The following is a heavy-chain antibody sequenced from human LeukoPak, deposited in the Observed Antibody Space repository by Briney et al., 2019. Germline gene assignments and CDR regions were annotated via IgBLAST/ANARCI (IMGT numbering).Heavy chain of an antibody. Sequence: SETLSLTCTVSGGSISSYYWSWIRQPAGKGLEWIGRIYTSGSTNYNPSLKSRVTMSVDTSKNQFSLKLSSVTAADTAVYYCARAVAYYDILTGYRYCFDYWGQGTLVTVSS. CDR3: ARAVAYYDILTGYRYCFDY. D-gene: IGHD3-9*01. J-gene: IGHJ4*02. CDR1: GGSISSYY. CDR2: IYTSGST. V-gene: IGHV4-4*07.